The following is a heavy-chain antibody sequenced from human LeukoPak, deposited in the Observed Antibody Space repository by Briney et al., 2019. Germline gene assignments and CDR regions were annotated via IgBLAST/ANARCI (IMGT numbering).Heavy chain of an antibody. J-gene: IGHJ4*03. D-gene: IGHD2-21*02. V-gene: IGHV4-34*01. Sequence: SETLSLTCAVYGGSFSRYYWSWIRQSPGKGLEWIAEIDHRGDTNYNPSVKSRVTISVDTSKNHFSLKVRSLSAADTAVYYCARGPTISETGYFDFWGQGTLVTVSS. CDR2: IDHRGDT. CDR3: ARGPTISETGYFDF. CDR1: GGSFSRYY.